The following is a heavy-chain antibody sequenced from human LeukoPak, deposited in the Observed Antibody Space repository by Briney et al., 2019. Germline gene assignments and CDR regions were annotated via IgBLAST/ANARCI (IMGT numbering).Heavy chain of an antibody. CDR2: IIPIFGTA. CDR1: GGTFSSYA. Sequence: SVKVSCKASGGTFSSYAISWVRQAPGQGLEWMGGIIPIFGTANYAQKFQGRVTITADESTSTAYMELSSLRSEDTAVYYCARVSDYYDSSGRHFDYWGQGTLVTVSS. J-gene: IGHJ4*02. V-gene: IGHV1-69*13. D-gene: IGHD3-22*01. CDR3: ARVSDYYDSSGRHFDY.